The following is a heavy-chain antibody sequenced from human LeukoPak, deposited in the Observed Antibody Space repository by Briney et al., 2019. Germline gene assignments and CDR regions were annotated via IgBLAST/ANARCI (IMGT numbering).Heavy chain of an antibody. J-gene: IGHJ4*02. CDR1: RFTFSSYS. D-gene: IGHD2-21*02. CDR2: ISSSSSYI. V-gene: IGHV3-21*04. CDR3: AKVFSQQVVTAAFDY. Sequence: PGGSLRLSCVASRFTFSSYSMNWVRQAPGKGLEWVSSISSSSSYIYYADSVKGRFTISRDNAKNSLYLQMNSLRAEDTAVYYCAKVFSQQVVTAAFDYWGQGTLVTVSS.